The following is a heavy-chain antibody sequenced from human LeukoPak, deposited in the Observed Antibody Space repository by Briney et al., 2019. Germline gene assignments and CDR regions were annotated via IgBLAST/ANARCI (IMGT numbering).Heavy chain of an antibody. CDR2: IHHSGST. D-gene: IGHD6-19*01. V-gene: IGHV4-4*09. CDR1: GGSISNYY. CDR3: ARTSSSGLVGGYYFDY. J-gene: IGHJ4*02. Sequence: PSETLSLTCTVSGGSISNYYWSWIRQPPGKGLEWIGSIHHSGSTYYNPSLKSRVTISVDTSKNQFSLKLSSVTAADTAVYYCARTSSSGLVGGYYFDYWGQGTLVTVSS.